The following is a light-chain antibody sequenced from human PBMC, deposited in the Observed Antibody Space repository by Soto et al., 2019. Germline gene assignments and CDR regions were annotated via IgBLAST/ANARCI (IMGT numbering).Light chain of an antibody. CDR2: DVS. CDR3: SSFAGSYTRV. CDR1: SSDVGGYNY. J-gene: IGLJ3*02. Sequence: QSVLTQPRSVSGSPGQSVTISCTGTSSDVGGYNYVSWYQQYPGKAPKLMVYDVSKRPSGVPDRFSGSKSGNTASLTISGLQPEDEADYYCSSFAGSYTRVFGGGTKLTVL. V-gene: IGLV2-11*01.